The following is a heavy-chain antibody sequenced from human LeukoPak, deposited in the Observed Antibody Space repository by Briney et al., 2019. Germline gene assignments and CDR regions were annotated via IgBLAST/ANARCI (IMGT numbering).Heavy chain of an antibody. Sequence: SETLSLTCTVSGGSISSSFWSWIRQTPGKGLEWIGYVLYSGSTYYNPSLKSRLTISIDKSKKQFSLKLNSVTAADTAVYYCARGVPFDYWGQGTLVTVSS. CDR1: GGSISSSF. J-gene: IGHJ4*02. V-gene: IGHV4-59*08. CDR3: ARGVPFDY. CDR2: VLYSGST. D-gene: IGHD3-10*01.